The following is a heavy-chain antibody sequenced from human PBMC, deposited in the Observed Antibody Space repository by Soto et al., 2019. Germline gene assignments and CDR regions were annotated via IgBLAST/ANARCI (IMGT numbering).Heavy chain of an antibody. CDR2: VVPILGMA. V-gene: IGHV1-69*02. CDR3: ARGGAVVVPGSVDRHNWFDP. J-gene: IGHJ5*02. CDR1: GGTFSSYS. Sequence: QVQLVQSGAEVKKPGSSVKVSCEASGGTFSSYSFSWVRQAPGQGLEWMGRVVPILGMANYAQKFQGRVTSTADKSASTVYREMRSLRSDDTAVYYCARGGAVVVPGSVDRHNWFDPWGQGTLVTVSS. D-gene: IGHD2-2*01.